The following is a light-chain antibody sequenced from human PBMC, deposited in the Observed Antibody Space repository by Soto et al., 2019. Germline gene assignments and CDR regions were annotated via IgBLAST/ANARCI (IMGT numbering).Light chain of an antibody. Sequence: EIVLTQSPATLSVSPGERVTLSGRASQSVDINLAWYQQKPGQAPRLLIYGASTRATDMPGRFSGRGAGAEFTLTISSLQSEDFAVYYCQQYRSWPRTFGQGTKVDIK. J-gene: IGKJ1*01. CDR2: GAS. CDR1: QSVDIN. CDR3: QQYRSWPRT. V-gene: IGKV3-15*01.